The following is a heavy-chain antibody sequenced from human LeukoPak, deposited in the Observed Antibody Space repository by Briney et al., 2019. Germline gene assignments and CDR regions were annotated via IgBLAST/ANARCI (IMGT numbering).Heavy chain of an antibody. V-gene: IGHV3-23*01. CDR3: AKGKLDFWSGQYYYYYAMDV. CDR2: ISGSDGNT. J-gene: IGHJ6*02. Sequence: PGGSLRLSCAASGFTFSSYAMSWVRQAPGRGLEWVSAISGSDGNTYHADSVKGRFTISRDISKNTLYLQMNSLRAEDTAVYYCAKGKLDFWSGQYYYYYAMDVWGQGTTVTVSS. D-gene: IGHD3-3*01. CDR1: GFTFSSYA.